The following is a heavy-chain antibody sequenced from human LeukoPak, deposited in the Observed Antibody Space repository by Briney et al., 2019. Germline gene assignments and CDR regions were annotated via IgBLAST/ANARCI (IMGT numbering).Heavy chain of an antibody. CDR1: GGSISGYY. CDR2: IYSSGYT. V-gene: IGHV4-4*07. J-gene: IGHJ6*03. CDR3: AREGHYYDYYYMDV. Sequence: SETLSLTCSVSGGSISGYYWSWIRQPAGKGLEWIGRIYSSGYTNYNPSLKSRATISVDTSKNQFSLKLSSVTAADTAVYYCAREGHYYDYYYMDVWGKGTTVTVSS.